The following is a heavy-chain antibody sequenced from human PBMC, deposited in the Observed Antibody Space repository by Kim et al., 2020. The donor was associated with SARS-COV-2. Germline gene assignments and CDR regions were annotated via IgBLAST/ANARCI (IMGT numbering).Heavy chain of an antibody. J-gene: IGHJ6*02. CDR3: ARPLSTYYDFWSDYQFSLGV. V-gene: IGHV4-59*08. CDR1: GGSISSYY. Sequence: SETPSLTCTVSGGSISSYYWSWIRQPPGKGLEWIGYIYYSGSTNYNPSLKSRVTISVDTSKNQFSLKLSSVTAADTAVYYCARPLSTYYDFWSDYQFSLGVWGQGTTVTVSS. D-gene: IGHD3-3*01. CDR2: IYYSGST.